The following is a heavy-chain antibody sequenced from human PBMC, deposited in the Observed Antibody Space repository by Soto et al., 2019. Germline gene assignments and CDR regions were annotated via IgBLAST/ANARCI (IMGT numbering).Heavy chain of an antibody. V-gene: IGHV3-7*03. D-gene: IGHD2-15*01. CDR2: INQDGSEK. CDR3: ARDYGAATG. Sequence: QPGGSLRLSCASSVFTFSSYVMSCVRHAPGKWLEWVANINQDGSEKYYVDSVKGRFTISRDNAKNSVYLQMNSLRAEDTAVYYCARDYGAATGWCQGTMVTVS. J-gene: IGHJ3*01. CDR1: VFTFSSYV.